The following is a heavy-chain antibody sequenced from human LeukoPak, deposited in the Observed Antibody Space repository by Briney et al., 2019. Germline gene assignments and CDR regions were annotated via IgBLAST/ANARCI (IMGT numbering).Heavy chain of an antibody. V-gene: IGHV4-30-2*01. CDR3: ATGAGSRSLAFDI. CDR2: IYRSGST. D-gene: IGHD1-26*01. CDR1: GGSISRGGYS. J-gene: IGHJ3*02. Sequence: PSETLSLTCAVSGGSISRGGYSWNWVRQPPGKGLEWIGYIYRSGSTYYNPSLKSRVTISVDGSNNQFSLSLSSVTAADTAVYYCATGAGSRSLAFDIWGQGTMVNVSS.